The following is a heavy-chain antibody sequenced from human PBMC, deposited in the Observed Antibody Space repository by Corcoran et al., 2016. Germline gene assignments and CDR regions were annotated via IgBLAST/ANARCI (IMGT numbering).Heavy chain of an antibody. D-gene: IGHD2-15*01. Sequence: QVQLVESGGGVVQPGRSLTLSCAASGFTFNTYGMNWVRQAPGKGPEWVAVRWYDGSIKYYADSVKGRFTISRDNSKNTLYLQMNSLRAEDTALYYCARIDCTGGSCRPYYYYGMYVWGQGTTVTVSS. J-gene: IGHJ6*02. V-gene: IGHV3-33*01. CDR2: RWYDGSIK. CDR1: GFTFNTYG. CDR3: ARIDCTGGSCRPYYYYGMYV.